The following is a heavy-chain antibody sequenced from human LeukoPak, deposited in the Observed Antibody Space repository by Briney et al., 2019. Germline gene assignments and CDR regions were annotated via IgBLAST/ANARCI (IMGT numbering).Heavy chain of an antibody. CDR2: ISWNSGSI. D-gene: IGHD6-19*01. V-gene: IGHV3-9*01. J-gene: IGHJ4*02. CDR1: EFSVSHNY. Sequence: GGSLRLSCAASEFSVSHNYMSWVRQAPGKGLEWVSGISWNSGSIGYADSVKGRFTISRDNAKNSLYLQMNSLRAEDTALYYCAKDATGLVGPFDYRGQGTLVTVSS. CDR3: AKDATGLVGPFDY.